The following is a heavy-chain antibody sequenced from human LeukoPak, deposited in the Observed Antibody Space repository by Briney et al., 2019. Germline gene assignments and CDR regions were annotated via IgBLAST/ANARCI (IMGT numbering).Heavy chain of an antibody. Sequence: GGSLRLSCAASGFTFSDYYMSWIRQAPGKGLEWVAYITSSGDDIYYADSVKGRFTIFRDNAKSALFLRMSSLRVEDTATYYCASDIVATSGDFWGQGTLVSVSS. J-gene: IGHJ4*02. D-gene: IGHD5-12*01. CDR3: ASDIVATSGDF. CDR1: GFTFSDYY. V-gene: IGHV3-11*01. CDR2: ITSSGDDI.